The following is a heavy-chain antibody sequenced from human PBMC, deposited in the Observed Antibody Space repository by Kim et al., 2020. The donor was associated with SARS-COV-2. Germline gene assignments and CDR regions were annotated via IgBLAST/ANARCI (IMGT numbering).Heavy chain of an antibody. CDR1: GFTFSSYA. Sequence: GGSLRLSCAASGFTFSSYAMSWVRQAPGKGLEWVSVIYSGGSSTYYADSVKGRFTISRDNSKNTLYLQMNSLRAEDTAVYYCAKSAYGDPQDYDYWGQGTLVTVSS. CDR2: IYSGGSST. J-gene: IGHJ4*02. V-gene: IGHV3-23*03. D-gene: IGHD4-17*01. CDR3: AKSAYGDPQDYDY.